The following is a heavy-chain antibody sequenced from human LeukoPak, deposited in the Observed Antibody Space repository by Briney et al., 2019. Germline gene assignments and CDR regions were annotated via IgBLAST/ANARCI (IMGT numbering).Heavy chain of an antibody. V-gene: IGHV3-53*01. CDR2: IYSGGST. D-gene: IGHD5-24*01. CDR3: ARVEMATMNFDY. CDR1: GFTFSRYS. Sequence: GGSLRLSCAASGFTFSRYSMNWVRQAPGKGLEWVSVIYSGGSTYYADSVKGRFTISRDNSKNTLYLQMNSLRAEDTAVYYCARVEMATMNFDYWGQGTLVTVSS. J-gene: IGHJ4*02.